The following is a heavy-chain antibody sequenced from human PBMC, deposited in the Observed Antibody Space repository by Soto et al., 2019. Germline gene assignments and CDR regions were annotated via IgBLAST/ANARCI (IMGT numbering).Heavy chain of an antibody. J-gene: IGHJ6*03. CDR2: FDPEDGET. CDR1: GYTLTELS. D-gene: IGHD3-3*01. CDR3: ATSGFGPKTRVQYYMDV. V-gene: IGHV1-24*01. Sequence: ASVKVSCKVSGYTLTELSMHWVRQAPGKGLEWMGGFDPEDGETIYAQKFQGRVTMTEDTSTDTAYMELSSLRSEDTAVYYCATSGFGPKTRVQYYMDVWGKGTTVTVSS.